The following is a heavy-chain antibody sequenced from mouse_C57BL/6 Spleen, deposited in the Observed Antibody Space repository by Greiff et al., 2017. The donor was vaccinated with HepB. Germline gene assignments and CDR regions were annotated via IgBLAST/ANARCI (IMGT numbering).Heavy chain of an antibody. Sequence: QVHVKQSGAELVRPGTSVKVSCKASGYAFTNYLIEWVKQRPGQGLEWIGVINPGSGGTNYNEKFKGKATLTVDQSSSTAYMQLNSLTSEDSAVYYCARTPTTVVAEFDYWGQGTTLTVSS. D-gene: IGHD1-1*01. V-gene: IGHV1-54*01. J-gene: IGHJ2*01. CDR1: GYAFTNYL. CDR2: INPGSGGT. CDR3: ARTPTTVVAEFDY.